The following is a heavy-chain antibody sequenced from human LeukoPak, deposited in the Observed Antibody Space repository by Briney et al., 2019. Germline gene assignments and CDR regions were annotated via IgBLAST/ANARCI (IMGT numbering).Heavy chain of an antibody. D-gene: IGHD2-2*01. Sequence: PSETLPLTCTVSGDSISSYYWSWIRQPPGKGLEWIGYIYYSGSTNYNPSLKSRVTISVDTSKNQFSLKLSSVTAADTAVYYCARNLGYCSSTSCYRGPYFDYWGQGPLVTVSS. CDR3: ARNLGYCSSTSCYRGPYFDY. J-gene: IGHJ4*02. CDR2: IYYSGST. CDR1: GDSISSYY. V-gene: IGHV4-59*01.